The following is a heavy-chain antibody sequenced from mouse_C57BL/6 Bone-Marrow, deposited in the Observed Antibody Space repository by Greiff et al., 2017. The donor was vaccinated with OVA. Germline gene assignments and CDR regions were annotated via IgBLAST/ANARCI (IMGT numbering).Heavy chain of an antibody. Sequence: VQLQESGAELVKPGASVKISCKASGYAFSRYWMNWVKQRPGKGLEWIGQIYPGDGDTNYNGKFKGKATLTADKSSSTAYMQLSSLTSEDSAVYFCARAVVYFDYWGQGTTLTVSS. CDR3: ARAVVYFDY. D-gene: IGHD1-1*01. CDR1: GYAFSRYW. J-gene: IGHJ2*01. V-gene: IGHV1-80*01. CDR2: IYPGDGDT.